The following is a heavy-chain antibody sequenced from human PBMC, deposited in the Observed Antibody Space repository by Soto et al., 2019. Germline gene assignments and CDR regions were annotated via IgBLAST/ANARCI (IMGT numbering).Heavy chain of an antibody. V-gene: IGHV3-23*01. Sequence: GGSLRLSCAASGFTFSSNAMSWVRQAPGKGLEWVSVITNTGGDTLYADSVKGRFTISRDNSKNTLYLQMNSLRAEGTAIYYCARASGESYPGSRLFDSWGQGTRVTVSS. CDR2: ITNTGGDT. J-gene: IGHJ4*02. D-gene: IGHD3-10*01. CDR1: GFTFSSNA. CDR3: ARASGESYPGSRLFDS.